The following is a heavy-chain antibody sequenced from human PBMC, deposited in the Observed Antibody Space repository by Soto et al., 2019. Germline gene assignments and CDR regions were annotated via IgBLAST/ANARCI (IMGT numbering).Heavy chain of an antibody. CDR1: GGTFSSYA. D-gene: IGHD3-3*01. CDR2: IIPIFGTA. CDR3: ARGGYDFWSSYQGYYYGMDV. V-gene: IGHV1-69*01. Sequence: QVQLVQSGAEVKKPGSLVKVSCKASGGTFSSYAISWVRQAPGQGLEWMGGIIPIFGTANYAQKFQGRVTITADESTSTAYMEMSSLRSEDTAVYYCARGGYDFWSSYQGYYYGMDVWGQGTTVTVSS. J-gene: IGHJ6*02.